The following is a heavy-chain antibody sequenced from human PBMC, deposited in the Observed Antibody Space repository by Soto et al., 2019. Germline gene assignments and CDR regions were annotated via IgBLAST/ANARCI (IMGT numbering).Heavy chain of an antibody. CDR2: IYYSGST. V-gene: IGHV4-59*01. CDR1: GGSISSYY. D-gene: IGHD6-13*01. J-gene: IGHJ6*02. Sequence: QVQLQESGPGLVKPSETLSLTCTVSGGSISSYYWSWIRQPPGKGLEWIGYIYYSGSTNYNPSLKSRVTILVDTSKNQFSLKLSSVTAADTAVYYCARCYSSSPYYYYYGMDVWGQGTTVTVSS. CDR3: ARCYSSSPYYYYYGMDV.